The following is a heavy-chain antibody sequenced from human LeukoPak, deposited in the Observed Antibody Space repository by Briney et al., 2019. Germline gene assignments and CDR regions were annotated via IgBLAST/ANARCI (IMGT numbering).Heavy chain of an antibody. J-gene: IGHJ4*02. V-gene: IGHV4-34*01. D-gene: IGHD2-8*01. Sequence: PSETLSLTCAVYGGSFSGYYWSWIRQPPGKGLEWIGEINHSGSTNYNPSLESRVTISVDTSKNQFSLKLSSVTAADTAVYYCARGNSTNGVMYYFDYWGQGTLVTVSS. CDR3: ARGNSTNGVMYYFDY. CDR2: INHSGST. CDR1: GGSFSGYY.